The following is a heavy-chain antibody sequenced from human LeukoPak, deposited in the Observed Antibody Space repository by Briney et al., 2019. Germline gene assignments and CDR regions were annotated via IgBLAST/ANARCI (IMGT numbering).Heavy chain of an antibody. J-gene: IGHJ4*02. CDR2: ISGSGHDI. CDR3: AKDFTPVWFGESEPTYYFDY. V-gene: IGHV3-11*01. CDR1: GFTFSDSY. Sequence: GGSLRLSCAASGFTFSDSYMTWVRQAPGKGVEWVAYISGSGHDINYSESAKGRFTISRDNAKNSLYLQMNSLRAEDTALYYCAKDFTPVWFGESEPTYYFDYWGQGTLVTVSS. D-gene: IGHD3-10*01.